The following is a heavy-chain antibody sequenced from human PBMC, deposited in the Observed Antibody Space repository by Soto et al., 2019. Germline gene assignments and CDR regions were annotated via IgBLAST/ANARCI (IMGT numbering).Heavy chain of an antibody. D-gene: IGHD6-19*01. CDR2: TYYGSKWYN. CDR1: GDSVSSNSAA. CDR3: ARTSGHFDS. J-gene: IGHJ4*02. Sequence: SQTLSLTCAISGDSVSSNSAAWNWIRRSPSRGREWLGRTYYGSKWYNEYAVSVKSRIAINPDTSKNQFSLQLNSVTPEDTAVYYCARTSGHFDSWGQGTLVTVSS. V-gene: IGHV6-1*01.